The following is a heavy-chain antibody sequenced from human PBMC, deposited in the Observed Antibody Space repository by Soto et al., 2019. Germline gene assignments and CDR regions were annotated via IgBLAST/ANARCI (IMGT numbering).Heavy chain of an antibody. CDR3: ARTLYCGGDCFSFDY. CDR2: IFHSGTT. V-gene: IGHV4-4*02. Sequence: VQLQESGPGLVRPSGTLSLTCAVSGGSISSGDWWSWVRQPPGERLEWIGEIFHSGTTNYNPSLKSRVTISVDKSKNQFSLKLSSVTAADTAVYYCARTLYCGGDCFSFDYWGQGTLVTVSS. D-gene: IGHD2-21*02. J-gene: IGHJ4*02. CDR1: GGSISSGDW.